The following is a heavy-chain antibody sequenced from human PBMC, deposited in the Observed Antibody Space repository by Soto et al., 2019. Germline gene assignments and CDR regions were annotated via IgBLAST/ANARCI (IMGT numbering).Heavy chain of an antibody. D-gene: IGHD3-9*01. J-gene: IGHJ6*02. CDR2: INHSGST. CDR1: GGSCSGYY. CDR3: ARTLDILTGYYPHFYYYYGMDV. V-gene: IGHV4-34*01. Sequence: SETLSLTCAVYGGSCSGYYWTWIRQPPGTGLEWIGEINHSGSTNYNPSLKSRVTISVDPSKGPFSLRLSSVTAEDTAVYYCARTLDILTGYYPHFYYYYGMDVWGQGTSVTVSS.